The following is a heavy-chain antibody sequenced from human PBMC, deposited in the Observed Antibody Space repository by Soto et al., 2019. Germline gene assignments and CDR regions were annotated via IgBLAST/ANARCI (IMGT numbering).Heavy chain of an antibody. Sequence: VESLKISCKGSGYSFTSYWIGWVRQMPGKGLEWMGIIYPGDSDTRYSPSFQGQVTISADKSISTAYLQWSSLKASDTAMYYCARSPPTDYSNYYYYYGMDVWGQGTTVTVSS. CDR2: IYPGDSDT. V-gene: IGHV5-51*01. D-gene: IGHD4-4*01. J-gene: IGHJ6*02. CDR3: ARSPPTDYSNYYYYYGMDV. CDR1: GYSFTSYW.